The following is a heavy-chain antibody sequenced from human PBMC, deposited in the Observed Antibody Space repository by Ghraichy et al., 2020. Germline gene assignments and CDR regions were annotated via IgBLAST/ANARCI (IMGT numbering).Heavy chain of an antibody. CDR3: AKEHSSSSWTYYGMEV. CDR2: ISGGGDST. J-gene: IGHJ6*02. CDR1: GFTFSSYA. Sequence: GGSLRLSCAASGFTFSSYAMNWVRQAPGKGLEWVSVISGGGDSTYYADSVKGRFTISRDNSKNTLYLQMNSLRAEDTAVYYCAKEHSSSSWTYYGMEVWGQGTTVTVS. V-gene: IGHV3-23*01. D-gene: IGHD6-13*01.